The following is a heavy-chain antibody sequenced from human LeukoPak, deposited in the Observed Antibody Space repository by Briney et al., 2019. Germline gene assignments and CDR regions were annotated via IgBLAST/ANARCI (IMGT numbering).Heavy chain of an antibody. CDR3: ARGGSPPEALGDVFDI. D-gene: IGHD2-15*01. CDR2: INGDGSST. V-gene: IGHV3-74*01. Sequence: GQSLRLSCAVSRFTFSTYWMHWVRHAAGKGLVRVSRINGDGSSTIYAGSVKGRFTISRDNATNPTYLQMNSLRAEDTAVHYCARGGSPPEALGDVFDIWGQGTMVTVSS. J-gene: IGHJ3*02. CDR1: RFTFSTYW.